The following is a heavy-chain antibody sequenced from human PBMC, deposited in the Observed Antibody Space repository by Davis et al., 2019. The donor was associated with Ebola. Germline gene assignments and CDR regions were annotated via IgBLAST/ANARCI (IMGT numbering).Heavy chain of an antibody. CDR1: GGTFSSYA. Sequence: SVKVSCKASGGTFSSYAISWVRQAPGQGLEWMGGIIPIFGTANYAQKFQGRVTITADESTSTAYMELSSLRSEDTAVYYCARDLSSYDYVWGSYRSAFDYWGQGTLVTVSS. CDR3: ARDLSSYDYVWGSYRSAFDY. V-gene: IGHV1-69*13. CDR2: IIPIFGTA. D-gene: IGHD3-16*02. J-gene: IGHJ4*02.